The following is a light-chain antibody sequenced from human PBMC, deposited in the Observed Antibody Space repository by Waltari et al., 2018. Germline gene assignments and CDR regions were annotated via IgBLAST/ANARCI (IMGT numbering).Light chain of an antibody. CDR2: RND. CDR1: SSNIGSNV. J-gene: IGLJ2*01. CDR3: AAWDDKRGGRWE. Sequence: QSVLTQPPSASGTPGQRVTISCSGSSSNIGSNVVNWYQQVPGTTPKLLIYRNDQRPAGVPDRFSGSKSGTSASRAISGLRSEDEADYYCAAWDDKRGGRWEFGGGTKLTVL. V-gene: IGLV1-47*01.